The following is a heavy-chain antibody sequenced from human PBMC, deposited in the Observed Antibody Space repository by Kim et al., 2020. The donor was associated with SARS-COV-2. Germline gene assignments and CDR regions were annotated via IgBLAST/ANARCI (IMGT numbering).Heavy chain of an antibody. CDR1: GYTFTTYW. CDR3: ARRRMGASDY. D-gene: IGHD1-26*01. J-gene: IGHJ4*02. Sequence: GESLKISCKSSGYTFTTYWIGWVRQMPGKGLEWMGSIYPGDSETRYSPSFQGQVTISVDKAFTTAYLQWSSLKASDTASDYCARRRMGASDYWGQGTLV. V-gene: IGHV5-51*01. CDR2: IYPGDSET.